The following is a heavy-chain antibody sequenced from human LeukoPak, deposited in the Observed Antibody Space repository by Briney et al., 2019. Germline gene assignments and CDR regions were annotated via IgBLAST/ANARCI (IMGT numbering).Heavy chain of an antibody. J-gene: IGHJ4*02. CDR1: GFSFMDAW. V-gene: IGHV3-15*01. Sequence: GGSLRLSCAASGFSFMDAWMIWVRQAPGKGLEWVGRIKSNADGGTPDYAAPARGRFTISRDDSKNTLYLQMNSLKAEDTAVYYCTTFYHEYSPYWGRGTLVTVSS. D-gene: IGHD2/OR15-2a*01. CDR2: IKSNADGGTP. CDR3: TTFYHEYSPY.